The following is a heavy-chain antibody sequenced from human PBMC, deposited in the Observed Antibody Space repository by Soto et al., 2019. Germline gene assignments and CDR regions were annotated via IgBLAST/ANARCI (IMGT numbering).Heavy chain of an antibody. CDR3: FEVSTFYDILTGYYSTKFFDP. J-gene: IGHJ5*02. D-gene: IGHD3-9*01. Sequence: PGGSLRLSCSASGFTFSEYAIHWVRQAPWKGLQYVSTISSDGDITYYADSVKGRFTISRDNSKNTLYLQMNSLRPEDTAVYYSFEVSTFYDILTGYYSTKFFDPFGQGTLVTVCS. CDR2: ISSDGDIT. CDR1: GFTFSEYA. V-gene: IGHV3-64D*06.